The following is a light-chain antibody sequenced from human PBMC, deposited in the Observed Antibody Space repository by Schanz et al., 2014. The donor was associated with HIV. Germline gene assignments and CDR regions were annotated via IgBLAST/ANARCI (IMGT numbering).Light chain of an antibody. CDR3: MKALRPPRT. V-gene: IGKV2-28*01. Sequence: EIVMTQSPLSLSVTRGEPASISCTSSQNLLHSSGYTYLDWYLVRPGKPPQLLIYVASSRAPGVPDRFSGSGAGTRLTSTIRRVEDEDVGIYYSMKALRPPRTFGKGPRV. CDR2: VAS. CDR1: QNLLHSSGYTY. J-gene: IGKJ1*01.